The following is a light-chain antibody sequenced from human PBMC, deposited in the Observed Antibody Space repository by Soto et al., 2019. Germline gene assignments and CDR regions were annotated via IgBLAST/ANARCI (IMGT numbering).Light chain of an antibody. CDR3: QQYNNWTPWT. CDR1: QSVSSN. Sequence: EIVMTQSPATLSVSPGERATLSCRASQSVSSNLAWYQQKPGQDPRLLIYGASTRATGIPARLSGSGSGTGFTLTNSSLQSEDFAVYYCQQYNNWTPWTFGQGTKVEIK. CDR2: GAS. V-gene: IGKV3-15*01. J-gene: IGKJ1*01.